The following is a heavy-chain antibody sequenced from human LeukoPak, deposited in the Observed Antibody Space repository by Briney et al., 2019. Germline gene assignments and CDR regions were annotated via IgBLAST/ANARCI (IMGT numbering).Heavy chain of an antibody. J-gene: IGHJ3*01. CDR1: GGSISGYF. Sequence: SETLSLTCTVSGGSISGYFWSWIRQPAGKGLEWIGRIYASGSTNYNPSLRSRVTMSVDTSKNQFSLRLSSVTAADTAVYYCARSRFEELLVAFDLWGQGTMVIVSS. CDR2: IYASGST. V-gene: IGHV4-4*07. D-gene: IGHD3-10*01. CDR3: ARSRFEELLVAFDL.